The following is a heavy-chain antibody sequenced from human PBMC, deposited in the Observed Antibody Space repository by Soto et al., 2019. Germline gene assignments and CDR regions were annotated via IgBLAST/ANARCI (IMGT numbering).Heavy chain of an antibody. D-gene: IGHD3-22*01. CDR1: GFTFNTYA. CDR3: AKVIRRDAYGAFDV. V-gene: IGHV3-23*01. Sequence: PGGSLRLSCAASGFTFNTYAMTWVRQPPGKGLEWVSSISLTGGSVYDADSVKGRFTISRDNSKNILYLQMTSLRVEDTAKYFCAKVIRRDAYGAFDVWGQGTMVTV. J-gene: IGHJ3*01. CDR2: ISLTGGSV.